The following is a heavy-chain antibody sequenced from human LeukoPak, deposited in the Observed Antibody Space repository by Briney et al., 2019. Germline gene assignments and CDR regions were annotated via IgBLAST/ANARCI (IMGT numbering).Heavy chain of an antibody. CDR3: ARDHDYYYYMDV. J-gene: IGHJ6*03. CDR1: GGSISSSSYY. Sequence: SETLSLTCTVSGGSISSSSYYWGWIRQPPGKGLEWIGSSYYSGSTYYDPSLKSRVTISVDTSKNQFSLKLSSVTAADTAVYYCARDHDYYYYMDVWGKGTTVTVSS. CDR2: SYYSGST. V-gene: IGHV4-39*07.